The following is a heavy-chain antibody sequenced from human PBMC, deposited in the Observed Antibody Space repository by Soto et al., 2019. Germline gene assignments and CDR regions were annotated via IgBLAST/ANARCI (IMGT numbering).Heavy chain of an antibody. CDR3: TRTYDFWSGTLYNWFDP. CDR2: IRSKAYGGTT. Sequence: PGGSLRLSCTASGFTFGDYAMSWFRQAPGKGLEWVGFIRSKAYGGTTEYAASVKGGFTISRDDSKSIAYLQMNSLKTEDTAVYYCTRTYDFWSGTLYNWFDPWGQGTLVTVSS. J-gene: IGHJ5*02. D-gene: IGHD3-3*01. CDR1: GFTFGDYA. V-gene: IGHV3-49*03.